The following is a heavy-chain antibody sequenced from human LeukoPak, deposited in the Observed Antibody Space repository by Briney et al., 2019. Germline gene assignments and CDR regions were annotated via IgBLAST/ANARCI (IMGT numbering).Heavy chain of an antibody. CDR2: IIPIFGTA. CDR1: GGTFSSYA. V-gene: IGHV1-69*13. Sequence: ASVKVSCKASGGTFSSYAISWVRQAPGQGLEWMGGIIPIFGTANYAQKFQGRVTITADESTSTAYMELSSLRSEDTAVYYCARDGSGWYSGWFDPWGQGTLVTVSS. CDR3: ARDGSGWYSGWFDP. D-gene: IGHD6-19*01. J-gene: IGHJ5*02.